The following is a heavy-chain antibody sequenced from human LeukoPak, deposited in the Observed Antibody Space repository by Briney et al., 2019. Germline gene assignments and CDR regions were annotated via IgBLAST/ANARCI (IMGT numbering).Heavy chain of an antibody. D-gene: IGHD3-10*01. J-gene: IGHJ4*02. Sequence: GGSLRLSCAASGFSFSSYAMHWVRQAPGKGLEWVTLILYDGSNKYYADSVKGRFTISRDNSENTLYLQINSLRAEDTAVYYCARDAGWFGEKRYFDYWGQGTLVTVSS. CDR2: ILYDGSNK. V-gene: IGHV3-30-3*01. CDR3: ARDAGWFGEKRYFDY. CDR1: GFSFSSYA.